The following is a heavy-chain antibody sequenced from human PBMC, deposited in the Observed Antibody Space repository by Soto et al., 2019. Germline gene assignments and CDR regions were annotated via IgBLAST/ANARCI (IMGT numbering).Heavy chain of an antibody. D-gene: IGHD2-8*01. V-gene: IGHV3-23*01. J-gene: IGHJ4*02. CDR2: ISGSGGST. Sequence: EVQLLESGGGLVQPGGSLRLSCAASGFTFSSYAMSWVRQAPGKGLEWVSAISGSGGSTYYADSVKGRFTISRDNSKNTLYLLMNSLRADDTAVYYCAKDRRVYAIFLGFDYWGQGTLVTVSS. CDR1: GFTFSSYA. CDR3: AKDRRVYAIFLGFDY.